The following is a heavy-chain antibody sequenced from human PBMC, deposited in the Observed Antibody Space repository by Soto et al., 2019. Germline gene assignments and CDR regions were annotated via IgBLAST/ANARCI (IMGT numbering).Heavy chain of an antibody. CDR1: GFTFSSYA. D-gene: IGHD3-16*02. Sequence: GGSLRLSCAASGFTFSSYAMSWVRQAPGKGLEWVSAISGSGGSTYYADSVKGRFTISRDNSKNTLYLQMNSLRVEDTAVYYCAKVDESTFGGVIGNYYYCGMDVWGQGTTVTVSS. J-gene: IGHJ6*02. CDR2: ISGSGGST. V-gene: IGHV3-23*01. CDR3: AKVDESTFGGVIGNYYYCGMDV.